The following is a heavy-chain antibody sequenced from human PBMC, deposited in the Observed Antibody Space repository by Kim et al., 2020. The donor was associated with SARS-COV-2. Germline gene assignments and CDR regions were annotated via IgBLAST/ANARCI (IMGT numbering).Heavy chain of an antibody. J-gene: IGHJ4*02. CDR2: INTGGSAT. Sequence: GGSLRLSCEASGFTFSNYAMSWVRQAPGKGLEWVSAINTGGSATNYADSVHGRFTLSRDNSNDTLYLQMTSLSAEDTAVYYCYGSGTYIYWGQGTLVTVS. CDR3: YGSGTYIY. D-gene: IGHD3-10*01. V-gene: IGHV3-23*01. CDR1: GFTFSNYA.